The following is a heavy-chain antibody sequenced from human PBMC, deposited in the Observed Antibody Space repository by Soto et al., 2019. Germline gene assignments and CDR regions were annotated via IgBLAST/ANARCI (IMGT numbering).Heavy chain of an antibody. CDR1: GGTFSSYT. D-gene: IGHD3-10*01. Sequence: QVQLVQSGAEVKKPGSSVKVSCKASGGTFSSYTISWVRQAPGQGLEWMGRIIPILGIANYAQKFQGRVTVPAAKSTSTAYMELSSLRSEDTAVYYCASPEVYYGSGSYFDYWGQGTLVTVSS. CDR3: ASPEVYYGSGSYFDY. J-gene: IGHJ4*02. V-gene: IGHV1-69*02. CDR2: IIPILGIA.